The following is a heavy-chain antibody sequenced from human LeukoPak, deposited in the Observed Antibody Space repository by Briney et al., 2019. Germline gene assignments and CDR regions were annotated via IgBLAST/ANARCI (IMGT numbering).Heavy chain of an antibody. CDR2: ISWNSGSI. D-gene: IGHD6-13*01. CDR3: AKGGESSSWYNWFDP. V-gene: IGHV3-9*01. CDR1: GFTFDDCA. Sequence: GGSLRLSCAASGFTFDDCAMHWVRQAPGKGLEWVSGISWNSGSIGYADSVKGRFTISRDNAKNSLYLQMNSLRAEDTALYYCAKGGESSSWYNWFDPWGQGTLVTVSS. J-gene: IGHJ5*02.